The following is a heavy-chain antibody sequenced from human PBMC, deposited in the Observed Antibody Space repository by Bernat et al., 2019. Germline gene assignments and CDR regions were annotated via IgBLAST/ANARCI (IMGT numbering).Heavy chain of an antibody. Sequence: QVQLVQSGAEVKKPGSSVKVSCKASGGTFSSYAISWVRQAPGQGLEWMGGIIPIFGTANYAQKFQGRVTITADKSTSTAYMELSSLRSEDTAVYYCAVLPWVSYRTPPNDAFDIWGQGTMVTVSS. J-gene: IGHJ3*02. CDR2: IIPIFGTA. D-gene: IGHD3-16*02. CDR1: GGTFSSYA. CDR3: AVLPWVSYRTPPNDAFDI. V-gene: IGHV1-69*06.